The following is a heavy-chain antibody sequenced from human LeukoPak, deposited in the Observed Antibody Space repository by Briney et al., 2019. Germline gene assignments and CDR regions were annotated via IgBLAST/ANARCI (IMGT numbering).Heavy chain of an antibody. CDR3: ARDQSVRLLQTSSTYFKHVFAI. D-gene: IGHD6-13*01. CDR1: GYTFTDYY. J-gene: IGHJ3*02. Sequence: GASVKVSCKASGYTFTDYYMHWVRQAPGQGLEWMGWLNPNSGDTNYAQKFQGRVSMTRDTSISTAYMDLTDLRSDDTAVYYCARDQSVRLLQTSSTYFKHVFAIWGQGSMVTVSS. CDR2: LNPNSGDT. V-gene: IGHV1-2*02.